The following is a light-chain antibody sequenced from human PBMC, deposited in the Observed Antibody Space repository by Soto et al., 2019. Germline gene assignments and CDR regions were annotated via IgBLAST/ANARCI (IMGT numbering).Light chain of an antibody. Sequence: EIVLSHSPGTLSLSPGERATLSCRASHSVSSSYLAWYQQKPGQAPSLLIYDASSRATGIPDRFSGSGSGTDFTLSISRLEPEDFAVYYCQQYGTSPWTFGQGTKVDI. CDR1: HSVSSSY. CDR3: QQYGTSPWT. V-gene: IGKV3-20*01. CDR2: DAS. J-gene: IGKJ1*01.